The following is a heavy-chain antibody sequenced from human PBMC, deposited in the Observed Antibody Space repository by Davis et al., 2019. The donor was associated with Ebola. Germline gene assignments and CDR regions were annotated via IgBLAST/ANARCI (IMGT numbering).Heavy chain of an antibody. CDR2: INPHNGNT. Sequence: ASVKVSCKASGYTFTSYGITWVRQAPGQGLEWMGWINPHNGNTNYAQNVQGRVTMTTDTSTSTAYMELRSLRSDDTAVYYCARDGMDSSSLWGQGTLVTVSS. J-gene: IGHJ4*02. CDR3: ARDGMDSSSL. CDR1: GYTFTSYG. V-gene: IGHV1-18*04. D-gene: IGHD6-13*01.